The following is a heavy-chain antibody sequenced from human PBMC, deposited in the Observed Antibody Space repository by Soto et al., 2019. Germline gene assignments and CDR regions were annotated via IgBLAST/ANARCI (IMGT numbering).Heavy chain of an antibody. V-gene: IGHV4-59*01. Sequence: SETLSLTCTVSGGSISSYYWSWIRQPPGKGLEWIGYIYYSGSTNYNPSLKSRVTISVDTSKNQFSLKLSSVTAADTAVYYCARDSGSYHPFYFDYWGQGTLVTVS. J-gene: IGHJ4*02. CDR1: GGSISSYY. CDR3: ARDSGSYHPFYFDY. D-gene: IGHD1-26*01. CDR2: IYYSGST.